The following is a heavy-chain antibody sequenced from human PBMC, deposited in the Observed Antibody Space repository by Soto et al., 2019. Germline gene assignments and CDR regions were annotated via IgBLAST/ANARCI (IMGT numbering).Heavy chain of an antibody. CDR2: IYYSGST. CDR1: GGSISSGDYY. D-gene: IGHD3-16*02. CDR3: ARANYDYVWGSYRYPYYFDY. V-gene: IGHV4-30-4*01. J-gene: IGHJ4*02. Sequence: QVQLQESGPGLVKPSQTLSLTCTVSGGSISSGDYYWSWIRQPPGKGLEWIGYIYYSGSTYYNPSLKSRVTISVDTSKNQFSLKLSSVTAADTAVYYCARANYDYVWGSYRYPYYFDYWGQGTLVTVSS.